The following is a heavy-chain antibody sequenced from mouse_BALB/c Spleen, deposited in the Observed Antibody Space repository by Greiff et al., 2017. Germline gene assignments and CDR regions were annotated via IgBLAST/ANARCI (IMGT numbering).Heavy chain of an antibody. Sequence: QVQLQQSGAELARPGASVKLSCKASGYTFTSYWMQWVKQRPGQGLEWIGAIYPGDGDTRYTQKFKGKATLTADKSSSTAYMQLSSLASEDSAVYYCARKGDDGYPFAYWGQGTLVTVSA. CDR1: GYTFTSYW. V-gene: IGHV1-87*01. CDR2: IYPGDGDT. D-gene: IGHD2-3*01. J-gene: IGHJ3*01. CDR3: ARKGDDGYPFAY.